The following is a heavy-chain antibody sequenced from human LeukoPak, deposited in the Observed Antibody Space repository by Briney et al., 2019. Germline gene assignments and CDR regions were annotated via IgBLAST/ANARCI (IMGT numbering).Heavy chain of an antibody. CDR1: GGSISSSSYY. J-gene: IGHJ4*02. Sequence: PSETLSLTCTVSGGSISSSSYYWGWIRQPPGKGLEWIGYIYYSGSTNYNPSLKSRVTISVDTSKNQFSLKLSSVTAADTAVYYCARGGDGYNDYWGQGTLVTVSS. CDR2: IYYSGST. V-gene: IGHV4-61*05. D-gene: IGHD5-24*01. CDR3: ARGGDGYNDY.